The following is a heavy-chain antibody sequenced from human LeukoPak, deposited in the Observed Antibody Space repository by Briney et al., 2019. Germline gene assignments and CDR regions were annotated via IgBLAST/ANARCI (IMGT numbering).Heavy chain of an antibody. Sequence: SETLSLICAVNGGSFSGYYWSWIRQPPGKGLERNGEINHSGSTNYNPSLKSRVTISVDTSKNQFSLKLSSVTAADTAVYYCARGGIYYDILTGYYKGEYYFDYWGQGTLVTVSS. CDR3: ARGGIYYDILTGYYKGEYYFDY. D-gene: IGHD3-9*01. CDR1: GGSFSGYY. J-gene: IGHJ4*02. CDR2: INHSGST. V-gene: IGHV4-34*01.